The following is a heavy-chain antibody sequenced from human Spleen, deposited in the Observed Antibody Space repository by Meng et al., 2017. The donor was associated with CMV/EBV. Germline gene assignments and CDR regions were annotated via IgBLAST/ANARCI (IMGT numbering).Heavy chain of an antibody. Sequence: ASVKVSCKASGYTFTGYYMHWVRQAPGQGLEWMGCINPNSGGTNYAQNFQGRVTMTRDTSISTAYMELSRLRSDDTAVYYCARGDIVVLPTTTPWFDPWGQGVLVTVSS. CDR2: INPNSGGT. J-gene: IGHJ5*02. D-gene: IGHD2-2*01. CDR3: ARGDIVVLPTTTPWFDP. CDR1: GYTFTGYY. V-gene: IGHV1-2*02.